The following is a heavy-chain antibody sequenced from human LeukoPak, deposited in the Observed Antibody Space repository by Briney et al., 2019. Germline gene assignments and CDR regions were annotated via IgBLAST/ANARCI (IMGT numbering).Heavy chain of an antibody. CDR1: GGSFSGYY. CDR2: INHSGST. J-gene: IGHJ5*02. V-gene: IGHV4-34*01. CDR3: ARGCSAGTPHNWFDP. Sequence: SETLSLTCAVYGGSFSGYYWSWIRQPPGKGLEWIGEINHSGSTNYNPSLKSRVTISVDTSKNQFSLKLSSVTAADTAVYYCARGCSAGTPHNWFDPWGQGTLVTVSS. D-gene: IGHD6-13*01.